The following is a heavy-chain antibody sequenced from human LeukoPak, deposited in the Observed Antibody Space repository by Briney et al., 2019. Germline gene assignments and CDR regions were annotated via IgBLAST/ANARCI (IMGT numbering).Heavy chain of an antibody. CDR3: ARGTLVVPAAIGGGYYFDY. Sequence: SVKVSCKASGGTFSSYAISWVRQAPGQRLEWMGGIIPIFGTANYAQKFQGRVTITTDESTSTAYMELSSLRSEDTAVYYCARGTLVVPAAIGGGYYFDYWGQGTLVTVSS. D-gene: IGHD2-2*02. CDR2: IIPIFGTA. CDR1: GGTFSSYA. V-gene: IGHV1-69*05. J-gene: IGHJ4*02.